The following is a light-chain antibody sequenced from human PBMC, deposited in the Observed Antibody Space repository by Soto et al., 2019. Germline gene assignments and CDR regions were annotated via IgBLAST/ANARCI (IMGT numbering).Light chain of an antibody. J-gene: IGKJ4*01. Sequence: DIQMTQSPSSVSASVGDRVTITCRASQGISSSLAWYQQKPGKAPNLLIYAASSLQSGVPSRFSGSGSGTDFTLTISSLQPADFATYYCQQANSFPWTFGGGTKVEIK. CDR2: AAS. V-gene: IGKV1-12*01. CDR3: QQANSFPWT. CDR1: QGISSS.